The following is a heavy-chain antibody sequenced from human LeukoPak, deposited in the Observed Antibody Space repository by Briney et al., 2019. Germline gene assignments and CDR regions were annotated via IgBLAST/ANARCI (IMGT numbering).Heavy chain of an antibody. D-gene: IGHD4-17*01. CDR3: AREGSDYGLYYYMDV. CDR1: GYSISSGYY. CDR2: IYHSGST. J-gene: IGHJ6*03. Sequence: PSETLSLTCTVSGYSISSGYYWGWIRQPPGKGLEWIGSIYHSGSTYYNPSLKSRVTISVDTSKNQFSLKLSSVTAADTAVYYCAREGSDYGLYYYMDVWGKGTTVTVSS. V-gene: IGHV4-38-2*02.